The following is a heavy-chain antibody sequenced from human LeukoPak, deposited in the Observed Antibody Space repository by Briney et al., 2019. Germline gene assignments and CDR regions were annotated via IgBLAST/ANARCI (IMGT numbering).Heavy chain of an antibody. CDR3: ARDLVSGFWSGYYPTGYFDY. D-gene: IGHD3-3*01. V-gene: IGHV4-4*07. CDR2: IYTSGST. Sequence: PSETLSLTCAVYGGSFSGYYWSWIRQPAGKGLEWIGRIYTSGSTNYNPSLKSRVTMSVDTSKNQFSLKLSSVTAADTAVYYCARDLVSGFWSGYYPTGYFDYWGQGTLVTVSS. J-gene: IGHJ4*02. CDR1: GGSFSGYY.